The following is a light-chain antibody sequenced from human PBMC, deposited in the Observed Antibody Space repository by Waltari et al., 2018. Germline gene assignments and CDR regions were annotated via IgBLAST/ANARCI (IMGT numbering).Light chain of an antibody. J-gene: IGLJ1*01. Sequence: QAGLTQPPPVSKGLRQTATLTCTGNSNNVGNQGAAWLQQHQDHPPKLLSYRNNNRPSGISERFSASRSGNTASLTITELQPEDEADYYCTAWDISLNAHVFGTGTEVTVL. CDR3: TAWDISLNAHV. V-gene: IGLV10-54*04. CDR2: RNN. CDR1: SNNVGNQG.